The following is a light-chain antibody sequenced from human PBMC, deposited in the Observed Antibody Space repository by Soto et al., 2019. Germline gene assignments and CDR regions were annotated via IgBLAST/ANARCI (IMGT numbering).Light chain of an antibody. V-gene: IGKV1-13*02. CDR3: QQFNSYLT. Sequence: AIQLTQSPSSLSASVGDRVTITCRASQGISSALAWYQQKPGKAPKLLIYDASSLESGVPSRFSGSGSGTDFPLTIRSLQPEDFATYYCQQFNSYLTFGGGTKVEIK. J-gene: IGKJ4*01. CDR2: DAS. CDR1: QGISSA.